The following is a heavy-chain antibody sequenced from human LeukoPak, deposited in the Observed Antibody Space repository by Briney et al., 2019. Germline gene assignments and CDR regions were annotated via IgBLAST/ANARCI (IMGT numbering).Heavy chain of an antibody. Sequence: PGGSLRLSCAASGFTFSSYAMSWVRQAPGKGLEWVSAISGSGGSTYYADSVKGRFTISRDNSKNTLYLQMNSLRAEDTAAYYCARGVVVPAAMVFYFDYWGQGTLVTVSS. D-gene: IGHD2-2*01. CDR2: ISGSGGST. CDR3: ARGVVVPAAMVFYFDY. J-gene: IGHJ4*02. V-gene: IGHV3-23*01. CDR1: GFTFSSYA.